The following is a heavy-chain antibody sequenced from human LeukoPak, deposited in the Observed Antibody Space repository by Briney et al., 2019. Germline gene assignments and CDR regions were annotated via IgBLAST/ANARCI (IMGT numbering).Heavy chain of an antibody. Sequence: PGGSLRLSCTVSEFTFSSYEMNWVRQAPGKGLEWIGEINHSGSTNYNPSLKSRVTISVDTSKNQFSLKLSSVTAADTAVYYCARHRSKWLQSSFDYWGQGTLVTVSS. CDR2: INHSGST. CDR1: EFTFSSYE. CDR3: ARHRSKWLQSSFDY. V-gene: IGHV4-34*01. D-gene: IGHD5-24*01. J-gene: IGHJ4*02.